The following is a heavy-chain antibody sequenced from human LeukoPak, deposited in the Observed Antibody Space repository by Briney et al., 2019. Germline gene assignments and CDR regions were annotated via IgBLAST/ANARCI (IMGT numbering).Heavy chain of an antibody. D-gene: IGHD2-2*01. Sequence: SVKVSCKASGGTFSSYAISWVRQAPGQGLEWMRGIIPIFGTPNYAQKFQGRVTITADESTSTAYMELSSLRSEDTAVYYCARGTVPAATDNWFDPWGQGTLVTVSS. CDR3: ARGTVPAATDNWFDP. CDR1: GGTFSSYA. CDR2: IIPIFGTP. V-gene: IGHV1-69*13. J-gene: IGHJ5*02.